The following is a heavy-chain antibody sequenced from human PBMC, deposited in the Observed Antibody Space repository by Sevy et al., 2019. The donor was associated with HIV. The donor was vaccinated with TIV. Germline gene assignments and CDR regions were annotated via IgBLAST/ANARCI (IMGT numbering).Heavy chain of an antibody. D-gene: IGHD2-2*01. Sequence: GGSLRLSCAASGFTFSIYAMSWVRQAPGKGLEWVSSISRSGGSTHYTDSVKGWLTISRDNSKSTLFLQMNSLRAEDTAVYYCAKVDVVVPVADYGLDVWGQGTTVTVSS. J-gene: IGHJ6*02. CDR3: AKVDVVVPVADYGLDV. V-gene: IGHV3-23*01. CDR2: ISRSGGST. CDR1: GFTFSIYA.